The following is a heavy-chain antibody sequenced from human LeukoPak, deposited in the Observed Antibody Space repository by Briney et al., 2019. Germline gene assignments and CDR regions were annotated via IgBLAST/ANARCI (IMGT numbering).Heavy chain of an antibody. CDR2: INHSGST. CDR3: ARSPRYTMVRGVIDL. V-gene: IGHV4-34*09. J-gene: IGHJ5*02. D-gene: IGHD3-10*01. Sequence: SETLSLTCAVYGGYFSGYYWSWIRQPPGKGLEWIGEINHSGSTYYNPSLKSRVTISVDTSKNQFSLKLSSVTAADTAVYYCARSPRYTMVRGVIDLWGQGTLVTVSS. CDR1: GGYFSGYY.